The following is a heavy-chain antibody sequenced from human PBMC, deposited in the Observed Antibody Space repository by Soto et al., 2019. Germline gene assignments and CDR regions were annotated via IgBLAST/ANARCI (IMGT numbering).Heavy chain of an antibody. CDR3: ARTWIRYGPNDF. CDR1: GFALDSYG. D-gene: IGHD2-15*01. Sequence: EVQLVESGGGLVKPGGSLRLSCEASGFALDSYGMNWVRQAPGKGLEWVAFIRGSSGNIFYGDSVRGRFTISRDNAKKSVFLQMNSLRVEDTAVYYCARTWIRYGPNDFWGQGTLVTVSS. V-gene: IGHV3-21*02. J-gene: IGHJ4*02. CDR2: IRGSSGNI.